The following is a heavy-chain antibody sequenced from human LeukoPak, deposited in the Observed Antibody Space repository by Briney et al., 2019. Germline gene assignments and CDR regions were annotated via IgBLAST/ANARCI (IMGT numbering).Heavy chain of an antibody. CDR1: GGSISSYY. CDR2: IYYSGST. CDR3: ARAEMATIIGFDY. D-gene: IGHD5-24*01. V-gene: IGHV4-59*01. J-gene: IGHJ4*02. Sequence: SGTLSLTCTVSGGSISSYYWSWIRQPPGKGLEWIGYIYYSGSTNYNPSLKSRVTISVDTSKNQFSLKLSSVTAADTAVYYCARAEMATIIGFDYWGQGTLVTVSS.